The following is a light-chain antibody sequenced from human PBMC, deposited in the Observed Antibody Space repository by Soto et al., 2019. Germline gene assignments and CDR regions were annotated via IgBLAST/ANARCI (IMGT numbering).Light chain of an antibody. CDR2: DVT. CDR3: SSYTTNGVGV. J-gene: IGLJ2*01. CDR1: DSDVGGYNY. Sequence: QSALTQPASVSGAPGQSITISCTGTDSDVGGYNYVSWYQHQPGNAPKVMIYDVTSRPSGVSNRFSGSTSGNTASLTISGLQAEYEADYYSSSYTTNGVGVFGGGTKLTVL. V-gene: IGLV2-14*03.